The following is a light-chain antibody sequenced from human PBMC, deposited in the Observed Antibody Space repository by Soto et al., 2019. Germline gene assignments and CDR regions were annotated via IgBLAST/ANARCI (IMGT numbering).Light chain of an antibody. CDR1: QTITSD. CDR3: QQSHSIPYT. V-gene: IGKV1-39*01. Sequence: DIQMTQSPSSLSASVGDRITITCRASQTITSDLNWYQQKPGKAPKLLIYAASSLQSGVPSRFSGSASGTDFTLTISSLQPEAFATYYCQQSHSIPYTFGQGTKLEIK. CDR2: AAS. J-gene: IGKJ2*01.